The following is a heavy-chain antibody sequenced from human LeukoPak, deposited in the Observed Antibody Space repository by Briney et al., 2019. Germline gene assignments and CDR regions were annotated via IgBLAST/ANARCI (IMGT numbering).Heavy chain of an antibody. D-gene: IGHD3-22*01. Sequence: GASVKVSCKASGYTFTSYDINWVRQATGQGLEWMGWMNPNSGNTGYAQKFQGRVTITRNTSISTAYMELSSLRSEDTAVYYCARPKFMDYYDSQIAFDIWGQGTMVTVSS. CDR3: ARPKFMDYYDSQIAFDI. CDR1: GYTFTSYD. CDR2: MNPNSGNT. V-gene: IGHV1-8*03. J-gene: IGHJ3*02.